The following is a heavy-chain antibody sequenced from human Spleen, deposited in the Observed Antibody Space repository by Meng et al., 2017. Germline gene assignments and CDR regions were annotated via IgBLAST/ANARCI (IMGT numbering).Heavy chain of an antibody. CDR2: ISTSGGSS. D-gene: IGHD3-9*01. J-gene: IGHJ4*02. CDR3: ASATYHDVLTGYGGIDY. CDR1: GLTFGSYA. V-gene: IGHV3-23*01. Sequence: GESLKISCAASGLTFGSYAMSWVRQAPGKGLEWVSDISTSGGSSKYADSVKGRFTISRDNTKNTLYLQMNSLTVEDTGVYYCASATYHDVLTGYGGIDYWGQGTLVTVSS.